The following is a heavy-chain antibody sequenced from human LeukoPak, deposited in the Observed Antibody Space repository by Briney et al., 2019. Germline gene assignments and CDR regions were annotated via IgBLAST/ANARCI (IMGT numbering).Heavy chain of an antibody. Sequence: TSETLSLTCTVSGGSISSYYWSWIRQPPGKGLEWIGYIYYSGSTNYNPSLKSRVTISVDTSKNQFSLKLSSVTAADTAVYYCASWAPSYYTFYDAFDIWGQGTMVTVSS. CDR3: ASWAPSYYTFYDAFDI. V-gene: IGHV4-59*01. CDR1: GGSISSYY. CDR2: IYYSGST. J-gene: IGHJ3*02. D-gene: IGHD3-10*01.